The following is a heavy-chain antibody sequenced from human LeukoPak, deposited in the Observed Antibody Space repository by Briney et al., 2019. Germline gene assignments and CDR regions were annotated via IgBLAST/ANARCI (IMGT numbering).Heavy chain of an antibody. D-gene: IGHD2-2*02. CDR2: IIPILGIA. CDR1: GYTFTSYD. V-gene: IGHV1-69*04. J-gene: IGHJ4*02. CDR3: ARYCSSTSCYSFDY. Sequence: SVKVSCKASGYTFTSYDISWVRQAPGQGLEWMGRIIPILGIANYAQKFQGRVTITADKSTSTAYMELSSLRSEDTAVYYCARYCSSTSCYSFDYWGQGTLVTVSS.